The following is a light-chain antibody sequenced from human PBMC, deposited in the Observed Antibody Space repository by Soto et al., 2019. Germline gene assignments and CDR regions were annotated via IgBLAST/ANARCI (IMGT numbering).Light chain of an antibody. CDR1: QSVSSNY. J-gene: IGKJ5*01. V-gene: IGKV3D-20*02. CDR3: QQRSNWPPIT. Sequence: EIVLTQSPGTLSLSPGERATLSCRASQSVSSNYLAWYQQKPGQAPRLLIYDASNRATGIPDRFSGSGSGTDFTLTISRLEPEDFAVYYCQQRSNWPPITFGQGTRLEIK. CDR2: DAS.